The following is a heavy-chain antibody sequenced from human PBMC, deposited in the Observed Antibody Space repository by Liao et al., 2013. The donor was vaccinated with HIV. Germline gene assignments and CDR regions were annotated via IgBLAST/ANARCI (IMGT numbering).Heavy chain of an antibody. V-gene: IGHV4-61*02. CDR3: ARDPRYSYGELGAFDI. CDR1: GGSISSGSYY. J-gene: IGHJ3*02. CDR2: IYTSGST. D-gene: IGHD5-18*01. Sequence: QVQLQESGPGLVKPSQTLSLTCTVSGGSISSGSYYWSWIRQPAGKGLEWIGRIYTSGSTNYNPSLKSRVTMSVDTSKNQFSLKLSSVTAADTAVYYCARDPRYSYGELGAFDIWGQGTMVTVSS.